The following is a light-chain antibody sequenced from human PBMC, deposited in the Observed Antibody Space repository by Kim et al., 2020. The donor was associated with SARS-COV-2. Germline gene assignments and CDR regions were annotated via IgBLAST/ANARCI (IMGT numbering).Light chain of an antibody. CDR1: SGHSSYA. CDR2: VNSDGSH. J-gene: IGLJ3*02. V-gene: IGLV4-69*01. Sequence: SVKLTCTRSSGHSSYAIAWHQQQPEKGPRYLMKVNSDGSHSKGDGIPDRFSGSSSGAERYLTISSLQSEDEADYYCQTWGAGMGVFGGGTKLTVL. CDR3: QTWGAGMGV.